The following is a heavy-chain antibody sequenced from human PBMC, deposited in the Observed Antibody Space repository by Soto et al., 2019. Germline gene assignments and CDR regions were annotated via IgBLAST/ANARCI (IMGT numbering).Heavy chain of an antibody. CDR3: ARHGATVTTVWFDP. D-gene: IGHD4-17*01. V-gene: IGHV4-39*01. Sequence: QLQLQESGPGLVKPSETLSLTCTVSGGSISSSSYYWGWIRQPPGKGLEWIGSIYYSGSTYYNPSHKSRVTISVDTSRNQFSQKLSSVTAADTAVYYCARHGATVTTVWFDPWGQGTLVTVSS. CDR2: IYYSGST. J-gene: IGHJ5*02. CDR1: GGSISSSSYY.